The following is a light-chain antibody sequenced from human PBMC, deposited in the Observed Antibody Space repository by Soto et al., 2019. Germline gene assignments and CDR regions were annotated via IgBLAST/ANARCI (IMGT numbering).Light chain of an antibody. J-gene: IGLJ2*01. CDR2: EVS. CDR3: SSYGGSNNVV. CDR1: SSDVGGYNF. V-gene: IGLV2-8*01. Sequence: QSVLTQPPSASGSPGQSVTISCTGTSSDVGGYNFVSWYQQHPGKAPKLIISEVSKRPSGVPDRFSGSKSDNTASLTVSGLQAEDEADYYCSSYGGSNNVVFGGGTKLTVL.